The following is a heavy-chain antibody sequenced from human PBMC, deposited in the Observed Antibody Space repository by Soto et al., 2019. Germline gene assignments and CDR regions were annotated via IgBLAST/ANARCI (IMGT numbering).Heavy chain of an antibody. CDR2: IYHSGST. D-gene: IGHD6-13*01. V-gene: IGHV4-30-2*01. Sequence: QLQLQESGSGLVKPSQILSLTCAASGGSVSSGGYSWSCIRQPPGKGLEWIGYIYHSGSTYYNPSLKSRVTISVDRSKNQFSLKLSSVTAADTAVYYCASSHAGAHITAAVHWGQGTLVTVSS. J-gene: IGHJ4*02. CDR1: GGSVSSGGYS. CDR3: ASSHAGAHITAAVH.